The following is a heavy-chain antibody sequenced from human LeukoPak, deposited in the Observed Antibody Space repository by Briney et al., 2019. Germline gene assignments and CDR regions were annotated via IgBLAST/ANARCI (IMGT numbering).Heavy chain of an antibody. Sequence: ASVKVSCTXSGYTLTELSMHWVRQSPGKGLGWVGGFDPEDGDTIYAQKFQGRVTMTEDTSTDTAYMELSSLRSEDTAVYYCATDQGSYGFSILTNWGQGTLVTVSS. V-gene: IGHV1-24*01. D-gene: IGHD5-18*01. CDR3: ATDQGSYGFSILTN. CDR2: FDPEDGDT. J-gene: IGHJ4*02. CDR1: GYTLTELS.